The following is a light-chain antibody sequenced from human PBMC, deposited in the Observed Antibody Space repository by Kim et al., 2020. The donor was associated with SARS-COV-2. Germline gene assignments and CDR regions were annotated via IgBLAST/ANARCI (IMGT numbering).Light chain of an antibody. V-gene: IGKV3-15*01. CDR2: GAS. CDR1: QSVNNN. Sequence: EIVMTQSPATLSVSPGERATLSCRASQSVNNNLAWYQQKPGQAPRLLIYGASTRATGIPARFSGSGFGTEFTLTISSLQSEDFAVYHCQQYNHWYAFGQGTKLEIK. J-gene: IGKJ2*01. CDR3: QQYNHWYA.